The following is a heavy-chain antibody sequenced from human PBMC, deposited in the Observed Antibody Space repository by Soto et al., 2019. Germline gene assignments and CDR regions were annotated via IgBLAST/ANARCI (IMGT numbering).Heavy chain of an antibody. D-gene: IGHD2-21*02. V-gene: IGHV1-3*05. J-gene: IGHJ4*02. CDR1: GYTFTSYA. Sequence: QVQLVQTGAEEKKPGASVKVSCKASGYTFTSYAMHSVRQAPGQRLEWMGWINAGNGNTKYSQKFQGRVTITRDTSASTAYMALSRLRSEDTAVYYCARSIVVVTALDYWGQGTLVSVSS. CDR3: ARSIVVVTALDY. CDR2: INAGNGNT.